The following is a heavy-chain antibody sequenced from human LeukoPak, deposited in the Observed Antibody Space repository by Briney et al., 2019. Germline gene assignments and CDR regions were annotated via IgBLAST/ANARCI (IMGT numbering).Heavy chain of an antibody. V-gene: IGHV1-69*13. J-gene: IGHJ6*02. Sequence: ASVKVSCKASGGTFSSYAISWVRQAPGQGLEWMGGIIPIFGTANYAQKFQGRVTITADESTSTAYMELSSLRSEDTALYYCARVDVAAAGTTTGDYYYYGMDVWGQGTTVTVSS. D-gene: IGHD6-13*01. CDR2: IIPIFGTA. CDR1: GGTFSSYA. CDR3: ARVDVAAAGTTTGDYYYYGMDV.